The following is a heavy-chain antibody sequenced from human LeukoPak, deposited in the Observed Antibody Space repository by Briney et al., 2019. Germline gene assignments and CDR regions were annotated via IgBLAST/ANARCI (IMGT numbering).Heavy chain of an antibody. CDR1: GYTFTSYY. D-gene: IGHD3-22*01. CDR3: ARKNNNYYDSSGYYYY. Sequence: ASVKVSCKASGYTFTSYYMHWVRQAPGQGLEWMGIINPSGGSTSYAQKFQGRVTMTRDTSTSTVHMELSSLRSEDTAVYYCARKNNNYYDSSGYYYYWGQGTLVTVSS. J-gene: IGHJ4*02. CDR2: INPSGGST. V-gene: IGHV1-46*01.